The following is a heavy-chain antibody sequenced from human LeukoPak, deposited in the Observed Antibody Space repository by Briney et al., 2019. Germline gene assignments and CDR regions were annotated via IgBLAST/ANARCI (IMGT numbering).Heavy chain of an antibody. CDR1: GGSISSSSYY. D-gene: IGHD5-24*01. Sequence: PSETLSLTCTVSGGSISSSSYYWGWIRQPPGKGLEWIGEISHSGSTNYNPSLKSRVTISVDTSKNQFSLKLSSVTAADTAVYYCARHPPQMATTELYYFDYWGQGTLVTVSS. V-gene: IGHV4-39*01. CDR3: ARHPPQMATTELYYFDY. CDR2: ISHSGST. J-gene: IGHJ4*02.